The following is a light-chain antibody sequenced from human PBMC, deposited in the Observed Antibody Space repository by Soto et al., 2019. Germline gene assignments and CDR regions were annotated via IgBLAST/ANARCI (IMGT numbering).Light chain of an antibody. J-gene: IGKJ1*01. CDR3: QQYGTSPWT. Sequence: EIVLTQSPGTLSLSPGERATLSCRASQSISSSFLAWYQQKPGQAPRLLIYGASSRATGIPDRFSGSGSGTDFTLTISRLEPEDFAVYYCQQYGTSPWTFGQGTKLATK. V-gene: IGKV3-20*01. CDR2: GAS. CDR1: QSISSSF.